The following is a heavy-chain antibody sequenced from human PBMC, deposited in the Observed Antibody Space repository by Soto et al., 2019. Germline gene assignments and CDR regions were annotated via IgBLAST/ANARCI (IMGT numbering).Heavy chain of an antibody. Sequence: SETLSLTCTVSGGSISSYYWSWIRQPPGKGLEWIGYIYYSGSTNYNPSLKSRVTISVDTSKNQFSLKLSSVTAADTAVYYCASGLRYFDWSEYYYYGMDVWGQGTTVTVSS. J-gene: IGHJ6*02. CDR3: ASGLRYFDWSEYYYYGMDV. CDR2: IYYSGST. CDR1: GGSISSYY. D-gene: IGHD3-9*01. V-gene: IGHV4-59*01.